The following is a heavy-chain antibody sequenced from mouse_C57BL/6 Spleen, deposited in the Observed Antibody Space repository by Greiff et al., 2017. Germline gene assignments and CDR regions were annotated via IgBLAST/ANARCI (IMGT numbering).Heavy chain of an antibody. D-gene: IGHD1-1*01. CDR2: ISYDGSN. J-gene: IGHJ2*01. CDR1: GYSITSGYY. CDR3: ARGDYLYYFDY. V-gene: IGHV3-6*01. Sequence: DVQLQESGPGLVKPSQSLSLTCSVTGYSITSGYYWNWIRQFPGNKLEWMGYISYDGSNNYNPSLKNRISITRDTSKNQFFLKLNSVTTEDTATYYCARGDYLYYFDYWGQGTTLTVSS.